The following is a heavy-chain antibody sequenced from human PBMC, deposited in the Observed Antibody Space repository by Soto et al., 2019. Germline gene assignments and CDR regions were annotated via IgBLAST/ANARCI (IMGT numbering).Heavy chain of an antibody. J-gene: IGHJ3*02. CDR2: IKQDGSEK. D-gene: IGHD3-3*01. CDR1: GFTFSSYW. CDR3: ARELRFLEWPLADAFDI. V-gene: IGHV3-7*03. Sequence: GGSLRLSCAASGFTFSSYWMSSVRQAPGKGLEWVANIKQDGSEKYYVDSVKGRFTISRDNAKNSLYLQMNSLRAEDTAVYYCARELRFLEWPLADAFDIWGQGTMVTVSS.